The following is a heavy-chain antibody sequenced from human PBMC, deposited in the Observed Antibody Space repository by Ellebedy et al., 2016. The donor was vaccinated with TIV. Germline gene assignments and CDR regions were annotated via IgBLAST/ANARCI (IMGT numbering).Heavy chain of an antibody. V-gene: IGHV3-21*01. J-gene: IGHJ6*02. D-gene: IGHD5-18*01. CDR1: GFTFSNYS. CDR2: ISTSSNYI. Sequence: PGGSLRLSCAASGFTFSNYSMNWVRQAPGKGLEWVSSISTSSNYIYYADSVKGRFTISRDNAKNSLYLQMNSLRAEDTAVYDCARVERGYNYGWAMDVWGQGTTVTVSS. CDR3: ARVERGYNYGWAMDV.